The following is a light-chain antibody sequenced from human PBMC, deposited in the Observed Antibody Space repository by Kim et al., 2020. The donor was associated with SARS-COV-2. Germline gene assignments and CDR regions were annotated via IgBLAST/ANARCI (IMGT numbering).Light chain of an antibody. CDR3: QQYYTLPLT. CDR2: WAS. J-gene: IGKJ4*01. V-gene: IGKV4-1*01. CDR1: QTVLSSSNNKNY. Sequence: ATINCKSSQTVLSSSNNKNYLAWYQQKAGQPPKMLILWASTREFGVPDRFSGSGSGTDFTLTISSLQAEDVAVYYCQQYYTLPLTFGGGTKVDIK.